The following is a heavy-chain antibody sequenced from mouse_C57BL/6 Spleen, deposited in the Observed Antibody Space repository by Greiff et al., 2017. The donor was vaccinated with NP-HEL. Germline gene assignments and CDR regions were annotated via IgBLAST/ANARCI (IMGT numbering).Heavy chain of an antibody. CDR3: ARGLLYFDY. CDR2: ISDGGSYT. V-gene: IGHV5-4*03. Sequence: EVMLVESGGGLVKPGGSLKLSCAASGFTFSSYAMSWVRQTPGKRLEWVATISDGGSYTYYPDNVKGRFTISRDNAKNNLYLQMSHLKSEDTAMYYCARGLLYFDYWGQGTTLTVSS. J-gene: IGHJ2*01. CDR1: GFTFSSYA.